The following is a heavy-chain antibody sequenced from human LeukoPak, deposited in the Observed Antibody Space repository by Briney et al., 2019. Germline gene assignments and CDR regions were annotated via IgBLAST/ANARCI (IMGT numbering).Heavy chain of an antibody. J-gene: IGHJ4*02. CDR2: ISSSGGDK. Sequence: PGGSLRLSCAASGFTFSSYAMSWVRQAPGKGLEWVSGISSSGGDKPYADSVKGRFTISRDNSKNMLYLQMNSLRAKDTAIYYCAKKNSGLHPFDYWGQGTLVTVSS. CDR3: AKKNSGLHPFDY. D-gene: IGHD4-23*01. V-gene: IGHV3-23*01. CDR1: GFTFSSYA.